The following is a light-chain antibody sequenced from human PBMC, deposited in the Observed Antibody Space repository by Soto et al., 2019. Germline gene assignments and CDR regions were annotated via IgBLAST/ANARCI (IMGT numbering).Light chain of an antibody. CDR2: DNN. CDR1: SSNIGNNY. CDR3: GTWDSSLSAVV. J-gene: IGLJ2*01. Sequence: QSVLTQPPSVSAAPGQKVTISCSGSSSNIGNNYVSWYQQLPGTAPKLLIYDNNQRPSGIPDRVSGSKSGTSATLGITGLQTGYEADYYCGTWDSSLSAVVFGGGTKVTVL. V-gene: IGLV1-51*01.